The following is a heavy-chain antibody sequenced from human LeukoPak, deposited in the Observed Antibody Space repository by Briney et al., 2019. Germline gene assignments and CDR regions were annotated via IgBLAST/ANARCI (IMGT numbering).Heavy chain of an antibody. V-gene: IGHV4-39*01. Sequence: SETLSLTCTVSGASISSSSYYWGWIRQPPGKGLEWIGTIYYSGSTYYNPSLKSRVTISVDTSKNQFSLKLNSVTAADTAVYSCARRSKLGYYFDSWGQGILVTVSS. D-gene: IGHD3-16*01. CDR2: IYYSGST. CDR3: ARRSKLGYYFDS. J-gene: IGHJ4*02. CDR1: GASISSSSYY.